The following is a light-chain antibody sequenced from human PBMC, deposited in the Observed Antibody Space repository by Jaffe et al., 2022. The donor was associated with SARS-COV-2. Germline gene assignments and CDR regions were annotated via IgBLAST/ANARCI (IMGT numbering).Light chain of an antibody. CDR3: QQYYGTPVT. CDR1: QSVLFSSDNKNY. CDR2: WAS. V-gene: IGKV4-1*01. Sequence: DIVMTQSPDSLAVSLGERATINCRSSQSVLFSSDNKNYLAWYQRKPGQPPKLLIYWASTRESGVPDRFSGSGSGTDFTLTISSLQAEDVAVYYCQQYYGTPVTFGGGTKVEIK. J-gene: IGKJ4*01.